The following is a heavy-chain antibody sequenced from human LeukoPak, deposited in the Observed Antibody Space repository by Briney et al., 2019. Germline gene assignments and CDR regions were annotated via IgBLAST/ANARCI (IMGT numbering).Heavy chain of an antibody. CDR2: IYYFGST. CDR3: ARLSSSWPYYFDY. Sequence: SETLSLTCTVSGGSISNYYWSWIRQPPGKGLEWIGYIYYFGSTNYNPSLKSRVTISVDTSKNQFSLKLSSVTAADTAVYYCARLSSSWPYYFDYWGQGTLVTVSS. CDR1: GGSISNYY. V-gene: IGHV4-59*12. J-gene: IGHJ4*02. D-gene: IGHD6-13*01.